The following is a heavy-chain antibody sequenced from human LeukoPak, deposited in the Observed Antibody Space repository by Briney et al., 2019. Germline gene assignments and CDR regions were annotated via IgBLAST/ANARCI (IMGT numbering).Heavy chain of an antibody. V-gene: IGHV3-74*01. D-gene: IGHD6-19*01. Sequence: GGSLRLSCAASGFTFSSHYMQWVRQAPGKGLVWVSGIKTDGSSTRYADSVKGRFTISRDNAKNTLYLQMNSLRAEDTAVYYCVRDRSGWAGDYWGQGTLVTVSS. CDR1: GFTFSSHY. J-gene: IGHJ4*02. CDR2: IKTDGSST. CDR3: VRDRSGWAGDY.